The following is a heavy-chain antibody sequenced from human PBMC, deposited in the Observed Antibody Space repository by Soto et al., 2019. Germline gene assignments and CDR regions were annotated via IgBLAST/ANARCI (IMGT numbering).Heavy chain of an antibody. CDR3: ARVQRVSEWFGELDV. CDR1: GYSFTSYW. Sequence: PGESLKISCKGSGYSFTSYWTGWVRQMPGKGLEWMGIIYPGDSDTRYSPSFQGQVTISADKSISTAYLQWSSLKASDTAMYYCARVQRVSEWFGELDVWGQRTTVTVSS. V-gene: IGHV5-51*01. CDR2: IYPGDSDT. J-gene: IGHJ6*02. D-gene: IGHD3-10*01.